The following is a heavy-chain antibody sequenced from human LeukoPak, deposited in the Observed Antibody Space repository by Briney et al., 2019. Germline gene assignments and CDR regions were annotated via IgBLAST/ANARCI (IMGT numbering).Heavy chain of an antibody. CDR2: IRYDGSKE. D-gene: IGHD1-26*01. V-gene: IGHV3-33*01. Sequence: QPGGSLRLSCAASGFTFSSYGMHWVRQAPGKGLEWVAAIRYDGSKEYYADSVKGRFIISRDNSKNTLYLQMNSLSAEDTAVYYCARENVGYFDYWGQGTLVTVSS. J-gene: IGHJ4*02. CDR1: GFTFSSYG. CDR3: ARENVGYFDY.